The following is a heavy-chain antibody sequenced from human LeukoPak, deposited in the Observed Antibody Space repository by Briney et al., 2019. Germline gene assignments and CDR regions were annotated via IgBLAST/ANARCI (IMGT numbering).Heavy chain of an antibody. J-gene: IGHJ6*03. D-gene: IGHD6-19*01. V-gene: IGHV4-34*01. CDR1: GGSFSGYY. CDR3: ARHRRRAVELGKGGYYYYYMDV. Sequence: SETLSLTCAVYGGSFSGYYWSWIRQPPGKGLEWIGEINHSGSTNYNPSLKSRVTISVDTSKNQFSLKLSSVTAADTAVYYCARHRRRAVELGKGGYYYYYMDVWGKGTTVTVSS. CDR2: INHSGST.